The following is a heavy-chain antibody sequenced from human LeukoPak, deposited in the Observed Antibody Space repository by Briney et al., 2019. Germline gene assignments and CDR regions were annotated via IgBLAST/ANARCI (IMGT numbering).Heavy chain of an antibody. V-gene: IGHV1-24*01. Sequence: ASVKVSCKVSGYTLTELSMHWVRQAPGKGLEWMGGFDPEDGETIYAQKFQGRVTMTEDTSTDTAYMELSSLRSEDTAAYYCATDFPPEVRGVTNFDYWGQGTLVTVSS. CDR1: GYTLTELS. J-gene: IGHJ4*02. D-gene: IGHD3-10*01. CDR2: FDPEDGET. CDR3: ATDFPPEVRGVTNFDY.